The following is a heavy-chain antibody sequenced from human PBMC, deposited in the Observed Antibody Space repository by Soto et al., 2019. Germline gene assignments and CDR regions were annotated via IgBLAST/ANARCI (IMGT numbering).Heavy chain of an antibody. J-gene: IGHJ6*02. D-gene: IGHD5-18*01. CDR2: IYYSGST. V-gene: IGHV4-59*01. Sequence: PSETLSLTCTVSGGSISSYYWSWIRQPPGKGLEWIGYIYYSGSTNYNPSLKSRVTISVDTSKNQFSLKLSSVTAADTAVYYCARGEIQLWLNYYYYGMDVWGQGTTVTVSS. CDR1: GGSISSYY. CDR3: ARGEIQLWLNYYYYGMDV.